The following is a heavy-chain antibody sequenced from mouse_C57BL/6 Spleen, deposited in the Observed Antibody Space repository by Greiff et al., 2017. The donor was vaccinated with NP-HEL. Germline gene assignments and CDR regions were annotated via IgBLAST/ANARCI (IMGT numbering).Heavy chain of an antibody. CDR2: INPNNGGT. V-gene: IGHV1-26*01. D-gene: IGHD1-1*01. CDR3: ARGDGGAY. Sequence: EVQLQQSGPELVKPGASVKISCKASGYTFTDYYMNWVKQSHGKSLEWIGDINPNNGGTSYNQKFKGKATLTVDKSSSTAYMELRSLTSEDSAVYYCARGDGGAYWGQGTLVTVSA. J-gene: IGHJ3*01. CDR1: GYTFTDYY.